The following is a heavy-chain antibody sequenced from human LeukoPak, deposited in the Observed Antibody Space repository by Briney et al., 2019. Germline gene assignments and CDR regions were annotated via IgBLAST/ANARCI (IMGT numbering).Heavy chain of an antibody. CDR1: GGPVSSRGHY. V-gene: IGHV4-39*07. D-gene: IGHD6-13*01. J-gene: IGHJ4*02. CDR2: IDFSGTT. Sequence: SETLSLTCTVSGGPVSSRGHYVGWTRQSPGKGLERIASIDFSGTTYYNPSLKSRVTISVDTSRNQFSLEVRSVTAADTAVYYCTRGTRLPAGATWGQGTLVTVSS. CDR3: TRGTRLPAGAT.